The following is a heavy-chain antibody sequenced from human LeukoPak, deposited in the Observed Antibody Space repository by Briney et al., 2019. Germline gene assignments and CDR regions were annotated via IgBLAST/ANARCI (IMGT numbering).Heavy chain of an antibody. J-gene: IGHJ4*02. V-gene: IGHV4-39*07. CDR1: GGSISSSSYY. CDR3: ARDSPMGARDY. Sequence: PSETLSLTCTVSGGSISSSSYYWGWIRQPPGKGLGWIGSIYYSGSTYYNPSLKSRVTISVDTSKNQFSLKLSSVTAADTAVYYCARDSPMGARDYWGQGTLVTVSS. D-gene: IGHD3-10*01. CDR2: IYYSGST.